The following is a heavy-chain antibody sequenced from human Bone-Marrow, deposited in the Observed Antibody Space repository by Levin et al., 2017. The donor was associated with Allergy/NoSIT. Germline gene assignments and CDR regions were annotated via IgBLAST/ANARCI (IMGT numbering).Heavy chain of an antibody. Sequence: TGGSLRLSCAASGFTFSNAWMSWVRQAPGKGLEWVGRIKSKTDGGTTDYAAPVKGRFTISRDDSKNTLYLQMNSLKTEDTAVYYCMYGGITIFGVVIESWFDPWGQGTLVTVSS. CDR3: MYGGITIFGVVIESWFDP. V-gene: IGHV3-15*01. D-gene: IGHD3-3*01. CDR2: IKSKTDGGTT. J-gene: IGHJ5*02. CDR1: GFTFSNAW.